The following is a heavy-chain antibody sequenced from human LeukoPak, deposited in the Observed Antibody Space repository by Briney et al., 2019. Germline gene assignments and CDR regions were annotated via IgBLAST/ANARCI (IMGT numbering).Heavy chain of an antibody. Sequence: GESLKISCKGSGYSFTSYWIGWVRQMPGKGLEWMGIIYPGDSNTRYSPSFQGQVTISADKSISTAYLQWSSLKASDTAMYYCARRSRGDPRPVAFDIWGQGTMATVSS. V-gene: IGHV5-51*01. CDR1: GYSFTSYW. CDR3: ARRSRGDPRPVAFDI. D-gene: IGHD2-21*02. CDR2: IYPGDSNT. J-gene: IGHJ3*02.